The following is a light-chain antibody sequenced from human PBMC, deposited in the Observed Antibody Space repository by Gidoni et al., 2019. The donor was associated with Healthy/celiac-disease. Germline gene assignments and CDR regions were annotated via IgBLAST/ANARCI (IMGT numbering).Light chain of an antibody. V-gene: IGKV3-20*01. Sequence: ESGLTQTPGTLSLSPGERATLSCRASQIFSSSYLAWYQQKPGQAPRLLIYGTSSRATGIPDRVSGSVSGTDFTLTISRLEPEDFAVYYCQQYGSSPPTFGQGTKLEIK. CDR2: GTS. CDR1: QIFSSSY. CDR3: QQYGSSPPT. J-gene: IGKJ2*01.